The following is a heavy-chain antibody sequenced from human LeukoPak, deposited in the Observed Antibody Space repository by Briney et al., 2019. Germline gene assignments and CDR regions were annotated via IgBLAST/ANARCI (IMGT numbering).Heavy chain of an antibody. V-gene: IGHV4-59*01. D-gene: IGHD6-13*01. CDR3: ARTAAGLVFDY. J-gene: IGHJ4*02. Sequence: SETLSLTCTVSGGSISSYYWSWIRQPPGKGLEWIGYIYYSGSTNYNPSLKSRVTIPVDTSKNQFSLKLSSVTAADTAVYYCARTAAGLVFDYWGQGTLVTVSS. CDR2: IYYSGST. CDR1: GGSISSYY.